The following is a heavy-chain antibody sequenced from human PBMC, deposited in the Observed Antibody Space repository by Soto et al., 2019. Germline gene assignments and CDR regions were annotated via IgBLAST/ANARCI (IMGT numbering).Heavy chain of an antibody. CDR2: IIPIFGTA. CDR3: ASQSSGSYYDPYYHYGMDV. J-gene: IGHJ6*02. Sequence: QVQLVQSGAEVEKPGSSVKVSCKASGGTLSSYAISWVRQAPGQGLEWMGGIIPIFGTANYAQKLQGRVTITADESTSTAYMELSSLRSEDTSVYYCASQSSGSYYDPYYHYGMDVWGQATTVTLSS. CDR1: GGTLSSYA. V-gene: IGHV1-69*01. D-gene: IGHD3-10*01.